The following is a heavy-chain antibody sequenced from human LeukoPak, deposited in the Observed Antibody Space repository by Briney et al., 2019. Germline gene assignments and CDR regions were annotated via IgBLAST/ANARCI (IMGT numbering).Heavy chain of an antibody. D-gene: IGHD3-16*02. CDR3: ARRCWHLGIMITFGGVIVILLFDY. Sequence: ASVKVSCKASGYTFTSYDINWVRQATGQGLEWMGWMNPNSGNTGYAQKFQGRVTMTRNTSISTAYMELSSLRSEDTAVYYCARRCWHLGIMITFGGVIVILLFDYWGQGTLVTVSS. CDR1: GYTFTSYD. CDR2: MNPNSGNT. J-gene: IGHJ4*02. V-gene: IGHV1-8*01.